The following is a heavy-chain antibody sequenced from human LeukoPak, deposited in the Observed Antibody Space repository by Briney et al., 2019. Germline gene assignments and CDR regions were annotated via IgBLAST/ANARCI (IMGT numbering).Heavy chain of an antibody. CDR3: ARSPSDYSSSDY. CDR2: IIPIFGTA. Sequence: SVKVSCKASGGTFSSYAISWVRQAPGQGLEWMGGIIPIFGTANYAQRFQGRVTITADESTSTAYMELSSLRSEDTAVYYCARSPSDYSSSDYWGQGTLVTVSS. J-gene: IGHJ4*02. CDR1: GGTFSSYA. V-gene: IGHV1-69*01. D-gene: IGHD6-6*01.